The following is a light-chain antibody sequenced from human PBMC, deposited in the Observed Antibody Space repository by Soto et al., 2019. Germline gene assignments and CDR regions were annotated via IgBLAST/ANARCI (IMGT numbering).Light chain of an antibody. Sequence: QSALTQPASVSGSPGQSITISCTGTSSDIGAYNSVSWYQQHPGKAPKLMIYEVSNRPSGVSNRFSASKSGNTASLTISGLQAEDEADYYCSSYTTNSTGGYVFGTGTKLTVL. CDR2: EVS. CDR1: SSDIGAYNS. V-gene: IGLV2-14*01. J-gene: IGLJ1*01. CDR3: SSYTTNSTGGYV.